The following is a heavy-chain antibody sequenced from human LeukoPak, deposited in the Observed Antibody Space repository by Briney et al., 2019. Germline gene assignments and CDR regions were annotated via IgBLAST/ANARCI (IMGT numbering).Heavy chain of an antibody. V-gene: IGHV5-51*01. Sequence: GESLQISCQGSGYSFASYWIGWVRQLPGKGLEWMGIIYPGDSDTRYSPSFQGQVTISADKSITTAYLQWSSLKASDTAMYYCVTSMDVWGQGTTVTVSS. CDR1: GYSFASYW. CDR2: IYPGDSDT. J-gene: IGHJ6*02. CDR3: VTSMDV.